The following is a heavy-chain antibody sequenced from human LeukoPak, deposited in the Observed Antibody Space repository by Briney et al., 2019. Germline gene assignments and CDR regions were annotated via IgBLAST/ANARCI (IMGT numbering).Heavy chain of an antibody. CDR3: ARQIASAGTAGFDF. Sequence: PSETLSLTCTVSGGSISIYYWSCIRQPAGKGLEWIGRIYSTGSTNYNPSLKSRVTMSVDTSKNQFSLRLRSVTAADTAVYYCARQIASAGTAGFDFWGQGALVTVSS. CDR2: IYSTGST. CDR1: GGSISIYY. V-gene: IGHV4-4*07. J-gene: IGHJ4*02. D-gene: IGHD6-13*01.